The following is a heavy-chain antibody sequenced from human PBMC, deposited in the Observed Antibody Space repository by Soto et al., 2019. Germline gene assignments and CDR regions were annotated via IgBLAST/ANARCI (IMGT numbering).Heavy chain of an antibody. CDR2: IYYSGST. D-gene: IGHD6-13*01. Sequence: SETLSLTCTVSGGSVSSGSYYWSWIRQPPGKGLEWIGYIYYSGSTNYNPSLKSRVTISVDTSKNQFSLKLSSVTAADTAVSYCARGVVIAAAGDNRFDPWGQGTLVTVSS. V-gene: IGHV4-61*01. J-gene: IGHJ5*02. CDR1: GGSVSSGSYY. CDR3: ARGVVIAAAGDNRFDP.